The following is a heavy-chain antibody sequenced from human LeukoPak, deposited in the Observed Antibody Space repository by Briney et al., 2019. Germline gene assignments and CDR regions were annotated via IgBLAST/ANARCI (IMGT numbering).Heavy chain of an antibody. D-gene: IGHD1-1*01. CDR2: FSGSGGNT. CDR3: AKEQPFDKNFQH. Sequence: GGSLRLSCAASGFTFSSYAMSWVRQAPGKGLEWVSTFSGSGGNTYYADSVKGRFTISRDNSKNTLYLQMNSLRAEDTAVYYCAKEQPFDKNFQHWGQGTLVTVSS. J-gene: IGHJ1*01. CDR1: GFTFSSYA. V-gene: IGHV3-23*01.